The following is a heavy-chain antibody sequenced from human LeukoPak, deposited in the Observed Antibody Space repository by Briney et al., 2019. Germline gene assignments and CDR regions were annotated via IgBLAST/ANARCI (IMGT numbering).Heavy chain of an antibody. CDR1: GFTFSSYG. D-gene: IGHD3-10*01. V-gene: IGHV3-30*18. CDR2: ISYDGSNK. Sequence: GGSQRLSCAASGFTFSSYGMHWVRQAPGKGLEWVAVISYDGSNKYYVDSVKGRFTISRDNSKNTLYLQMNSLRAEDTAVYYCAKDLLLWFGELMVDYWGQGTLVTVSS. CDR3: AKDLLLWFGELMVDY. J-gene: IGHJ4*02.